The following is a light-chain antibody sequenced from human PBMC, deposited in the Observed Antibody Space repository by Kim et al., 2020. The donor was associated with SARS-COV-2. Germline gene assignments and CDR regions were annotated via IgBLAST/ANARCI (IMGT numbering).Light chain of an antibody. CDR1: NSDIGRYNY. V-gene: IGLV2-8*01. J-gene: IGLJ2*01. CDR2: DVS. Sequence: QSALSQPPSASGSPGQSVTISCTGTNSDIGRYNYVSWYQNHPGRAPKLLIYDVSRRPSGVPDRFSGSKSGNTASLSVSGLQAEDEADYYCSSYTGSNALIFGGGTQLTVL. CDR3: SSYTGSNALI.